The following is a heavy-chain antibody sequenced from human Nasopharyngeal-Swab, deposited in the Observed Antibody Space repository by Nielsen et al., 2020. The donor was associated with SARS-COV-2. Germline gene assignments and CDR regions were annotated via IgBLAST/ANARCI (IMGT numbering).Heavy chain of an antibody. J-gene: IGHJ6*03. CDR2: IYYSGST. CDR3: ARVLGEQWLVNYYYYMDV. Sequence: WVRQLPRQGMEWIGYIYYSGSTYYNPSLKSRVTISVDTSKNQFSLKLSSVTAADTAVYYCARVLGEQWLVNYYYYMDVWGKGTTVTVSS. D-gene: IGHD6-19*01. V-gene: IGHV4-30-4*01.